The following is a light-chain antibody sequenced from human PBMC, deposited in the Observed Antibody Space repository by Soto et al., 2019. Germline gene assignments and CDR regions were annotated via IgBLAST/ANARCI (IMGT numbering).Light chain of an antibody. Sequence: EIVLTQSPATLSLSPGARATLSCRASQSVSTYLAWYQQKPGQAPRLLISDASTRATGIPARFSGSGSGTEFTLTISSLRSEDFAVYYCQHYNNWPPLFGQGTKVDI. CDR3: QHYNNWPPL. J-gene: IGKJ1*01. CDR2: DAS. CDR1: QSVSTY. V-gene: IGKV3D-15*01.